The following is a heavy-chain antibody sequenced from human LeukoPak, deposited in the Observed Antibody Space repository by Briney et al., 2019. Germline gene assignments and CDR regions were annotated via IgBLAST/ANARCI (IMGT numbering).Heavy chain of an antibody. V-gene: IGHV3-11*01. CDR2: ISGGGSTI. CDR1: GFSFSDYY. J-gene: IGHJ4*02. Sequence: GGSLRLSCAASGFSFSDYYMSWIRQAPGKGLEWVSYISGGGSTIYYADSVKGRFTISRDNSKNTLYLQMNNLRAEDTAVYYCAKDLAWGLDYWGQGTPVTVSS. CDR3: AKDLAWGLDY. D-gene: IGHD7-27*01.